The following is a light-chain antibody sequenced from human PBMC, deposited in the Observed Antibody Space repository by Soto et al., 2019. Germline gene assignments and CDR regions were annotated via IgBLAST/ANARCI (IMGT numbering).Light chain of an antibody. V-gene: IGKV3-11*01. Sequence: EIVLTQSPATLSSSPGERATLSCRASQSVSSYLAWYQQKPGQAPRLLIYDASNRATGIPARFSGSGSGTDFTLTISSLEPEDFAVYYCQQRSNWPSSTFGQGTKLEIK. CDR1: QSVSSY. CDR2: DAS. CDR3: QQRSNWPSST. J-gene: IGKJ2*01.